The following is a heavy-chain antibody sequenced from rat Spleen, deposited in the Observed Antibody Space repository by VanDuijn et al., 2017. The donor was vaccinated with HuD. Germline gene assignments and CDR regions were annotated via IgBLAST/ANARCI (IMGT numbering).Heavy chain of an antibody. J-gene: IGHJ2*01. CDR1: GFTFSNYG. V-gene: IGHV5-19*01. CDR2: ISPSGGST. Sequence: EVQLVESGGGLVQPGRSLKLSCAASGFTFSNYGVHWIRQAPTKGLEWVASISPSGGSTSYRDSVKGRFTISRDNAKSTLYLQMDSLRSEDTATYYCARSMMAISGYFDYWGQGVMVTVSS. D-gene: IGHD1-12*03. CDR3: ARSMMAISGYFDY.